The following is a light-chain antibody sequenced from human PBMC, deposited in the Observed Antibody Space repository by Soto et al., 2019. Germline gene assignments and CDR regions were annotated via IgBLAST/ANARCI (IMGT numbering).Light chain of an antibody. CDR3: QHYNSYSEA. CDR1: QSINTW. V-gene: IGKV1-5*01. CDR2: DAS. J-gene: IGKJ1*01. Sequence: GDRVTVTCRASQSINTWLAWYQQKPGKAPKLLIYDASSLQSGVPSRFSGSGSGTEFTLTISSLQPDDFATYYCQHYNSYSEAFGQGTKVDIK.